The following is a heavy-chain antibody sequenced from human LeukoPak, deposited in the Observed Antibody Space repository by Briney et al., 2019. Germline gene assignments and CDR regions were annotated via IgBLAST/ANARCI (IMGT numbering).Heavy chain of an antibody. CDR2: SSTYNGNT. J-gene: IGHJ3*02. Sequence: ASVKVSCKASGYTFTSYGISWVRQAPGQGLEWMGWSSTYNGNTNYAQKLQGRVTMTTHTSTTTAYMELRSLRSDDTAVYYCARDGRCSGGSCYSEAFDIWGQGTMVTVSS. D-gene: IGHD2-15*01. CDR3: ARDGRCSGGSCYSEAFDI. CDR1: GYTFTSYG. V-gene: IGHV1-18*01.